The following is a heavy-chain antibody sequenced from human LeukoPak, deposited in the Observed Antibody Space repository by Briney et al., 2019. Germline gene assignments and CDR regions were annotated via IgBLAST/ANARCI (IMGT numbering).Heavy chain of an antibody. CDR1: GFTFDDYA. CDR3: ASAYGSGSYYLVY. D-gene: IGHD3-10*01. V-gene: IGHV3-9*01. CDR2: ISWTSGSI. Sequence: GGSLRLSCAASGFTFDDYAMHWVGQAPGKGLEGVAGISWTSGSIGYADSVKGRFTISRDNAKNSLYLQMNSLRAEDTALYYCASAYGSGSYYLVYWGQGTLVTVSS. J-gene: IGHJ4*02.